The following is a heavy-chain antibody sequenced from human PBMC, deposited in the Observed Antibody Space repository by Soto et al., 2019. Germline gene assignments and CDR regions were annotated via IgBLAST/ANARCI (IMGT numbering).Heavy chain of an antibody. V-gene: IGHV2-5*01. CDR2: IYWNDDK. D-gene: IGHD3-9*01. J-gene: IGHJ3*02. Sequence: SGPTLVNPTQTLTLTCTFSGFSLSTSGVGVGWIRQPPGKALEWLALIYWNDDKRYSPSLKSRLTITKDTSKNRVVLTMTNMDPVDTATYYCAHRNDILTGYLDAFDIWGQGTMVTVSS. CDR3: AHRNDILTGYLDAFDI. CDR1: GFSLSTSGVG.